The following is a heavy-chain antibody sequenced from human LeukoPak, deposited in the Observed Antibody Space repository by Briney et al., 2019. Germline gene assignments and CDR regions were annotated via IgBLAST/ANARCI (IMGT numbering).Heavy chain of an antibody. CDR3: ARDQRPVYYGMDV. Sequence: GGSLRLSCAASGFTFSDYYMSWIRQAPGKGLEWVSCISSSGSTIYYADSVKGRFTISRDNAKNSLYLQMNSLRAEDTAVYYCARDQRPVYYGMDVWGQGTTVTVSS. D-gene: IGHD1-1*01. CDR1: GFTFSDYY. CDR2: ISSSGSTI. V-gene: IGHV3-11*04. J-gene: IGHJ6*02.